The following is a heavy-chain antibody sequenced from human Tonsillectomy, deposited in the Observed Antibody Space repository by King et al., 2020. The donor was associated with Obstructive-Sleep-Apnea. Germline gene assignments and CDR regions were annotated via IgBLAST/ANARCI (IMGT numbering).Heavy chain of an antibody. CDR3: AKHRGSDYYFDY. V-gene: IGHV3-30*02. Sequence: VQLVESGGGVVQPGRSLRLSCAASGFTFSSYGMHWVRQAPGKGLEWVAFIRYDGSNKYYADSVKGRFTISRDNSKNTLYLQMNSLRAEDTAVYYCAKHRGSDYYFDYWGQGTLVTVSS. D-gene: IGHD2-21*02. CDR1: GFTFSSYG. J-gene: IGHJ4*02. CDR2: IRYDGSNK.